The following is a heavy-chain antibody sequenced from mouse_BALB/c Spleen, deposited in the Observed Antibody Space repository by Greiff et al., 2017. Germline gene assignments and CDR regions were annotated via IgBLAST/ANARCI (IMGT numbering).Heavy chain of an antibody. CDR3: ARGQTYGNPFAY. V-gene: IGHV1-82*01. Sequence: QVQLQQSGPELVKPGASVKISCKASGYAFSSSWMNWVKQRPGQGLEWIGRIYPGDGDTNYNGKFKGKATLTADKSSSTAYMQLSSLTSVDSAVYFCARGQTYGNPFAYWGQGTLVTVSA. J-gene: IGHJ3*01. D-gene: IGHD2-1*01. CDR2: IYPGDGDT. CDR1: GYAFSSSW.